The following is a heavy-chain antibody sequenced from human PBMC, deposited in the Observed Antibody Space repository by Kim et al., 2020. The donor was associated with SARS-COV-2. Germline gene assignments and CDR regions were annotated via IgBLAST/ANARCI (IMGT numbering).Heavy chain of an antibody. CDR3: AVSTSYYYYYGMDV. Sequence: AQKFQGRVTMTRDTSTSTAYMELSRLRSDDTAVYYCAVSTSYYYYYGMDVWGQGTTVTVSS. V-gene: IGHV1-2*02. J-gene: IGHJ6*02.